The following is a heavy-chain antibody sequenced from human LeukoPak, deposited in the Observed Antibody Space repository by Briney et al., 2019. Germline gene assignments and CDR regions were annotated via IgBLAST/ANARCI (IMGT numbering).Heavy chain of an antibody. D-gene: IGHD2-2*01. J-gene: IGHJ6*02. V-gene: IGHV6-1*01. CDR2: TYYRSKWYN. CDR3: ARAGIVVVPAAEYYYYYGMDV. Sequence: SQTLSLTCAISGDSVSSNSAAWNWIRQSPSRGLEWLGRTYYRSKWYNDYAVSVKSRITINPDTSKNQFSLQPNSVTPEDTAVYYCARAGIVVVPAAEYYYYYGMDVWGQGTTVTVSS. CDR1: GDSVSSNSAA.